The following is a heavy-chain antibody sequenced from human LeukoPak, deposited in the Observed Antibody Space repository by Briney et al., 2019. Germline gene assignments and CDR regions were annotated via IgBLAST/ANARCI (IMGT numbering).Heavy chain of an antibody. Sequence: GGSLRLSCAASGFTFSDYYMSWLRQAPGKGLEWVSYISSSGSTIYYADSVKGRFTISRDNAKNSLYLQMNSLRAEDTAVYYCASLGPARYSISAFDIWGQGTMVTVSS. CDR3: ASLGPARYSISAFDI. CDR1: GFTFSDYY. J-gene: IGHJ3*02. D-gene: IGHD1-1*01. V-gene: IGHV3-11*01. CDR2: ISSSGSTI.